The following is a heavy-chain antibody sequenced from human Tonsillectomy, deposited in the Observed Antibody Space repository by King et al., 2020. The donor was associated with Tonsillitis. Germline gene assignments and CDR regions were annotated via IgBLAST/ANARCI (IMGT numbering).Heavy chain of an antibody. Sequence: VQLQQWGAGLLKPSETLSLTCAVYGGSFSDYYWSWIRQPPGKGLEWIREINHSGSTNYNPSLKSRVTISVDTSKNQFSLKLSSVTAADTAVYYCARVISMVRGVIYDDYWGQGTLVTVSS. J-gene: IGHJ4*02. D-gene: IGHD3-10*01. V-gene: IGHV4-34*01. CDR3: ARVISMVRGVIYDDY. CDR2: INHSGST. CDR1: GGSFSDYY.